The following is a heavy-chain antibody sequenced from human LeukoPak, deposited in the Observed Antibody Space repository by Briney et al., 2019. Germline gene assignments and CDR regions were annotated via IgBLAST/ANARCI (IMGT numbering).Heavy chain of an antibody. CDR3: ARAGAVVDNWFDP. V-gene: IGHV4-59*01. D-gene: IGHD2-15*01. Sequence: SETLSLTCTVSGGSISSYYWSWIRQPPGKGLEWIGYIYYSGNTKYNPSLKRRITISVDTSKNQFSLKLSSVTAADTAVYYCARAGAVVDNWFDPWGQGTLVTVSS. J-gene: IGHJ5*02. CDR2: IYYSGNT. CDR1: GGSISSYY.